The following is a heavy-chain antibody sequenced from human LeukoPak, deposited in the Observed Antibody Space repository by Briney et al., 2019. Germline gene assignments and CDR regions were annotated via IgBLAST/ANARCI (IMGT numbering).Heavy chain of an antibody. J-gene: IGHJ4*02. Sequence: GGSLRLSCAASRFTFNTYAVNWVRQAPGKGLEWVSAISGNGDITYYADSVRGRFTISRDNSRNTLYLQMNSLRAEDTAVYHCAKGYCSGGACYWGLFDYWGQGTLVTVSS. D-gene: IGHD2-15*01. CDR2: ISGNGDIT. CDR1: RFTFNTYA. CDR3: AKGYCSGGACYWGLFDY. V-gene: IGHV3-23*01.